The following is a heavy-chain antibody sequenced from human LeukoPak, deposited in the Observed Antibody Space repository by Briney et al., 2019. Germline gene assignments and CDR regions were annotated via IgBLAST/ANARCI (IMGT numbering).Heavy chain of an antibody. CDR1: GFTFSSYW. CDR2: INSDGSST. Sequence: GGSLRLSCAASGFTFSSYWMHWVRQAPGKGLVWVSRINSDGSSTSYADSVKGRFTISRDNAKNTLYLQMNSLRAEDTAIYYCAREGMVATFDYWGQGTLVTVSS. CDR3: AREGMVATFDY. V-gene: IGHV3-74*01. D-gene: IGHD5-12*01. J-gene: IGHJ4*02.